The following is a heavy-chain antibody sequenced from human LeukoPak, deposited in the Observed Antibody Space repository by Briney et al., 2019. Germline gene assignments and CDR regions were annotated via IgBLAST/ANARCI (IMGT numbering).Heavy chain of an antibody. CDR2: INPNSGGT. Sequence: GASVKVSCKASGYTFTGYYMHWVRQAPGQGLEWMGWINPNSGGTNYAQKFQGRVTMTRDTSISTAYMELSRLRSDDTAVYYCARVEIAASPDAFDIWGQGTMVTVSS. D-gene: IGHD6-13*01. CDR3: ARVEIAASPDAFDI. V-gene: IGHV1-2*02. CDR1: GYTFTGYY. J-gene: IGHJ3*02.